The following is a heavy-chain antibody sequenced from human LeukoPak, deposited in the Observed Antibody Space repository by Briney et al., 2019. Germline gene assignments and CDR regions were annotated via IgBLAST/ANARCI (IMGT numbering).Heavy chain of an antibody. Sequence: SEALSLTCTVSGGSISSYYWSWIRQPPGKGLEWIGYIYYSGSTNYNPSLRSRVTISVDTSKNQFSLKLSSVTAADTAVYYCARGGNYGDYDGYFDYWGQGTLVTVSS. V-gene: IGHV4-59*08. CDR3: ARGGNYGDYDGYFDY. CDR1: GGSISSYY. J-gene: IGHJ4*02. CDR2: IYYSGST. D-gene: IGHD4-17*01.